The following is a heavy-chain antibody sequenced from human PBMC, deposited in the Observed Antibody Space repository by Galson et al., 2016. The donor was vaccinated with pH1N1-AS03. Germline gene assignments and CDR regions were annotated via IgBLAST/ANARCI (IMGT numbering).Heavy chain of an antibody. CDR2: IKEDGTEE. Sequence: SLRLSCAASGFTFSSRWMTWVRQAPGKGLEWVANIKEDGTEEHYVDSVKGRFTISRDNAKNSLYLQMNSLGVEDTALYYCVRDPFFSSFDIWGQGTVVTVSS. CDR3: VRDPFFSSFDI. J-gene: IGHJ3*02. V-gene: IGHV3-7*01. CDR1: GFTFSSRW.